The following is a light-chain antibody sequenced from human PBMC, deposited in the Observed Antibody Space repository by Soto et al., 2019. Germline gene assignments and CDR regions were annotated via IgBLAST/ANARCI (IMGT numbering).Light chain of an antibody. CDR1: QSVSSSY. Sequence: EIVLTQSPGTLSSSPGERVTLSCRASQSVSSSYVAWYQQKPGQAPRLLIYGASNRATDIPDRFSGRGSGTDFTLTISRLEPEDFAVYYCQQYGSSRFGQGTRLEIK. J-gene: IGKJ5*01. CDR3: QQYGSSR. CDR2: GAS. V-gene: IGKV3-20*01.